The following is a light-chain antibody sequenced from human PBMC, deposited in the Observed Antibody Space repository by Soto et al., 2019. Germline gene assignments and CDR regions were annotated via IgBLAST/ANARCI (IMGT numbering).Light chain of an antibody. V-gene: IGKV1-39*01. CDR2: AAS. CDR3: QETYSSPRWT. Sequence: DIQMTQSPSSLSAFVGDRVTISCRASQSISVHLNWYQQRPGQAPKVLIFAASSLQSGVPSRFSGNGSGTDFTLTISSLQPEDFATYYCQETYSSPRWTFGQGTKGDIK. CDR1: QSISVH. J-gene: IGKJ1*01.